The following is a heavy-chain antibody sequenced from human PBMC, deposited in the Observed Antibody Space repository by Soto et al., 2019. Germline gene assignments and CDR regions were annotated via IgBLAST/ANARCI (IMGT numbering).Heavy chain of an antibody. CDR1: RDSVKSGGYY. J-gene: IGHJ3*02. D-gene: IGHD3-22*01. CDR3: ARMGLLYYYDSSGYTGAFDI. Sequence: LSIRCTVCRDSVKSGGYYGSWISQHPGKGLEWIGYIYYSGSTYYNPSLKSRVTISVDTSKNQFSLKLSSVTAADTAVYYCARMGLLYYYDSSGYTGAFDIWGQGTMVTVSS. V-gene: IGHV4-31*03. CDR2: IYYSGST.